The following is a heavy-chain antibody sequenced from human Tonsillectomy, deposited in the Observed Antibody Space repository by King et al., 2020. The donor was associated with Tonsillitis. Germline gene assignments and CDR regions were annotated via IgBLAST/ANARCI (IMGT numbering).Heavy chain of an antibody. D-gene: IGHD3-3*01. CDR1: VGAFSGYY. Sequence: VQLQQWGAGLLKPSETLSLTCAVYVGAFSGYYWIWIRQHPGKGLEWIGEINHSGSTNYNTSLKSRVTISVVTSKNQFSLKLSSVTAADTAVYYCARGITLNVLRFLEWLPSGYFDYWGQGTLVTVSS. V-gene: IGHV4-34*01. J-gene: IGHJ4*02. CDR3: ARGITLNVLRFLEWLPSGYFDY. CDR2: INHSGST.